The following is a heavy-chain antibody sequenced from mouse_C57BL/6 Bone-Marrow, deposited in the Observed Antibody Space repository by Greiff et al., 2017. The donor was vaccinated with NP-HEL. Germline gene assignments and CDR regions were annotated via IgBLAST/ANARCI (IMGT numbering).Heavy chain of an antibody. Sequence: EVQVVESGGDLVKPGGSLKLSCAASGFTFSSYGMSWVRQTPDKRLEWVATISSGGSYTYYPDSVKGRFTISRDNAKNTLYLQMSSLKSEDTAMYYCARGAFYAMDYWGQGTSVTVSS. CDR2: ISSGGSYT. CDR3: ARGAFYAMDY. V-gene: IGHV5-6*01. CDR1: GFTFSSYG. J-gene: IGHJ4*01.